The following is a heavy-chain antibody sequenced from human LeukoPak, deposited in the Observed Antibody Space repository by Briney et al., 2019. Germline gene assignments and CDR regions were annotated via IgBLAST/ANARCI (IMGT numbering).Heavy chain of an antibody. D-gene: IGHD5-24*01. J-gene: IGHJ4*02. CDR3: AKTPWGDGVSDYFDY. CDR2: ISGSGGNT. Sequence: PGGSLRLSCAASGFTFSSYAMSWVRQAPGKGLEWVSAISGSGGNTYYADSVKGRFTISRDNSKNTLYLQTNSLRAEDTAVYYCAKTPWGDGVSDYFDYWGQGTLVTVSS. V-gene: IGHV3-23*01. CDR1: GFTFSSYA.